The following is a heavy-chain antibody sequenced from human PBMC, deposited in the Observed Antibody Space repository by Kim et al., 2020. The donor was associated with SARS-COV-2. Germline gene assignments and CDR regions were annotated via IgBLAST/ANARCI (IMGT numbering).Heavy chain of an antibody. V-gene: IGHV3-48*02. D-gene: IGHD2-15*01. CDR2: ISTSSTTI. CDR1: GITFSNFN. CDR3: ARWQHGGPAEYFQH. J-gene: IGHJ1*01. Sequence: GGSLRLSCAASGITFSNFNMNWVRQAPGKGLEWVSYISTSSTTIYYADSVKGRFTISRDNDKNSLYLQMNSLRDEDTAVYYCARWQHGGPAEYFQHWGQGTVVTVSS.